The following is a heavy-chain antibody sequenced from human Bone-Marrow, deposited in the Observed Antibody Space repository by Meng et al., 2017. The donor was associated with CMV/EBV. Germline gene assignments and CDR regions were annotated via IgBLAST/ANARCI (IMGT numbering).Heavy chain of an antibody. J-gene: IGHJ2*01. CDR1: GLTFRSFD. Sequence: VSGAASGLTFRSFDRSGVGQARGKGLEWVSSIGGDGGTTYADSAKGRFTFARDNSKNTLYLEMNSLRAEDTALYYCAKVMRSWYFNLWGRGTLVTVSS. V-gene: IGHV3-23*01. CDR2: IGGDGGTT. D-gene: IGHD3-16*01. CDR3: AKVMRSWYFNL.